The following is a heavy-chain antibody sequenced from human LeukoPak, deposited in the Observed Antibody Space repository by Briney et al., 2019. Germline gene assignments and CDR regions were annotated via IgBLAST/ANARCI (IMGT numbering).Heavy chain of an antibody. J-gene: IGHJ4*02. Sequence: GRSLRLSCEASGFAFSSSAMHWVRQAPGKGLEWVSLISYDGITGDYSDSVKGRFTISRDNFKNALFLQMHSLRDEDTAVYYCAKDIATGWSIKYFFDYWGQGTLVTVSS. CDR1: GFAFSSSA. V-gene: IGHV3-30*04. CDR3: AKDIATGWSIKYFFDY. D-gene: IGHD6-19*01. CDR2: ISYDGITG.